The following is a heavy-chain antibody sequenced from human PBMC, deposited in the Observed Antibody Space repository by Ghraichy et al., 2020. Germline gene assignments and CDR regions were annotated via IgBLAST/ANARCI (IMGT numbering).Heavy chain of an antibody. V-gene: IGHV5-51*01. CDR3: ARQGNSPSPFDY. CDR2: IYPGDSDT. D-gene: IGHD5-18*01. J-gene: IGHJ4*02. CDR1: GYSFTTYW. Sequence: GESLNISCEASGYSFTTYWIGWVRQMPGKGLEWMGIIYPGDSDTRYSPSFQGQVTISADKSISTAYLQWSSLKASDTAIYYCARQGNSPSPFDYWGQGTLVTVSS.